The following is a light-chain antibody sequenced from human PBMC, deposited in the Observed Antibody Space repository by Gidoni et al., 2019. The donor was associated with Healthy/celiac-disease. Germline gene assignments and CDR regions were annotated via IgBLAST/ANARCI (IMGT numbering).Light chain of an antibody. CDR1: QSVSRSY. CDR2: GAS. Sequence: EIVLTQSPDTLSLSPGERATLSCRASQSVSRSYLAWYQQKPGQAPRLLIYGASSRATGIPDSFSGSGSGTDFTLTISRLEPEDFAVYYCQQNGSSPLTFGGGTKVEIK. CDR3: QQNGSSPLT. V-gene: IGKV3-20*01. J-gene: IGKJ4*01.